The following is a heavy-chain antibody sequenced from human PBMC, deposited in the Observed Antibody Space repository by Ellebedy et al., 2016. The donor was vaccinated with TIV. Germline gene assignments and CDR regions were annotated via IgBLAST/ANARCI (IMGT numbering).Heavy chain of an antibody. CDR2: INPNSGGT. CDR3: ARERAGYSSSWYRGPVDY. Sequence: ASVKVSCXASGYTFTGYYMHWVRQAPGQGLEWMGWINPNSGGTNYAQKFQGRVTMTRDTSISTAYMELSRLRSDDTAVYYCARERAGYSSSWYRGPVDYWGQGTLVTVSS. D-gene: IGHD6-13*01. CDR1: GYTFTGYY. V-gene: IGHV1-2*02. J-gene: IGHJ4*02.